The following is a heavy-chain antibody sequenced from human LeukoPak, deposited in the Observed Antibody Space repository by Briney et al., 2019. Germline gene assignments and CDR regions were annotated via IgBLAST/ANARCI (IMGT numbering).Heavy chain of an antibody. CDR1: GFTFSSYW. Sequence: PGGSLRLSCAASGFTFSSYWMHWVRQAPGKGLVWVSRINSDGSSTSYADSVKGRFTISRDNAKNTLYLQMNSLRAEDTAVYYCARVFSSMAYCGGDCSRVAFDIWGQGTMVTVSS. J-gene: IGHJ3*02. CDR3: ARVFSSMAYCGGDCSRVAFDI. V-gene: IGHV3-74*01. D-gene: IGHD2-21*02. CDR2: INSDGSST.